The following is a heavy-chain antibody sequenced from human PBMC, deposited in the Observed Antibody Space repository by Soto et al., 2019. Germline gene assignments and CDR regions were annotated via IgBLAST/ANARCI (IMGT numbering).Heavy chain of an antibody. Sequence: SETLSLTCAVYGGSFIGYYWSWIRQPPGKGLEWIGEINHSGSTNYNPSLKSRVTISVDTSKSQFSLKLSSVTAADTAVYYCARGGTRPRSSGWYVDYWGQGTLVTVSS. CDR2: INHSGST. CDR3: ARGGTRPRSSGWYVDY. CDR1: GGSFIGYY. V-gene: IGHV4-34*01. D-gene: IGHD6-19*01. J-gene: IGHJ4*02.